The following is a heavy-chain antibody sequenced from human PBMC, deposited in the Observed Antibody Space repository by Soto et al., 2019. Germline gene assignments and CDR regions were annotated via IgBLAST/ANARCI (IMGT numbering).Heavy chain of an antibody. Sequence: GESLKISCKGSGYSFTSYWIGWVRQMPGKGPEWMGIIYPGDSDTRYSPSFQGQVTISADKSISTAYLQWSSLKASDTAMYYCARHRGGGGYGDYYYGMDVWGQGTTVTVSS. J-gene: IGHJ6*02. CDR3: ARHRGGGGYGDYYYGMDV. CDR1: GYSFTSYW. D-gene: IGHD1-26*01. V-gene: IGHV5-51*01. CDR2: IYPGDSDT.